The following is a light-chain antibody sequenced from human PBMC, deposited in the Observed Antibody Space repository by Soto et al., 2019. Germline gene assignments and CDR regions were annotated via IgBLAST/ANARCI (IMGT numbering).Light chain of an antibody. CDR3: QRRSDWPPT. V-gene: IGKV3-11*01. CDR1: QSIASY. J-gene: IGKJ4*01. CDR2: DAS. Sequence: DIVLTQSPATLSLSPGERATLSCRASQSIASYLAWYQQRPGQAPRLLIYDASNTATGIPARFSGTGSETDFTLTISSLEPEDFSVYYCQRRSDWPPTVGGGTQLEIK.